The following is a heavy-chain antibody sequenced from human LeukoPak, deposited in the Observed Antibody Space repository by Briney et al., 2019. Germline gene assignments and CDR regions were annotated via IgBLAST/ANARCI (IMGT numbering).Heavy chain of an antibody. Sequence: ASVKVSCKASGYTFTGYYMHWVRQAPGQRFEWMGWINPNNGGTEYAQKFQGRVTMTGDTSISTAYMELTRLRFDDTAVYYCARSYGSGSYGYYYYYMDVWGKGTTVTVSS. J-gene: IGHJ6*03. CDR1: GYTFTGYY. V-gene: IGHV1-2*02. CDR3: ARSYGSGSYGYYYYYMDV. D-gene: IGHD3-10*01. CDR2: INPNNGGT.